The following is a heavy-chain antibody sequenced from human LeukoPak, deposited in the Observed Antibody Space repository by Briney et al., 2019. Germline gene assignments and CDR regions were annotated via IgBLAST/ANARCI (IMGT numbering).Heavy chain of an antibody. V-gene: IGHV4-34*01. CDR2: INHSGST. CDR3: ASRENFNCSSTSCYAWFDP. CDR1: GGPFSGYY. J-gene: IGHJ5*02. Sequence: SETLSLTCAVYGGPFSGYYWSWIRQPPGKGLEWIGEINHSGSTNYNPSLKSRVTISVDTSKNQFSLKLSSVTAADTAVYYCASRENFNCSSTSCYAWFDPWGQGTLVTVSS. D-gene: IGHD2-2*01.